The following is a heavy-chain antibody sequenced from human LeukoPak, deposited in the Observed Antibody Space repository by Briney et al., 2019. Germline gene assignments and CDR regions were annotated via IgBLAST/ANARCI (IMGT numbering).Heavy chain of an antibody. CDR1: GYTFTGYY. D-gene: IGHD2-15*01. CDR2: INPNSGGT. J-gene: IGHJ6*02. V-gene: IGHV1-2*02. CDR3: ARPIVVVVAASRDYGMDV. Sequence: ASVKVSCKASGYTFTGYYMHWVRQAPGQGLEWMGWINPNSGGTNYAQKFQGRVTMTRDTSISTAYMELSRLRSDGTAVYYCARPIVVVVAASRDYGMDVWGQGTTVTVSS.